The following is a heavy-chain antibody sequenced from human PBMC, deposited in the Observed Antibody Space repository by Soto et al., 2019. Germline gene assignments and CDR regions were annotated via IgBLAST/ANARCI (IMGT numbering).Heavy chain of an antibody. Sequence: QLQLQESGPGLVKPSETLSLTCTVSGGSISNRSHYWGWIRQPPGKGLGWIGSIYYSGSTSYNPSLESRVTISVDTSKNQFSLKLISVTAAYTAVYYWARHDYYGSGSYSWGQGTLVSVSS. CDR3: ARHDYYGSGSYS. J-gene: IGHJ5*02. CDR1: GGSISNRSHY. V-gene: IGHV4-39*01. D-gene: IGHD3-10*01. CDR2: IYYSGST.